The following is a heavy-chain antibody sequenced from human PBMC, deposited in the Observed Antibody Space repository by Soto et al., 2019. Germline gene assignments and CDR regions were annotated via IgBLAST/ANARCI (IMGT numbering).Heavy chain of an antibody. CDR2: VSNSGDST. V-gene: IGHV3-23*01. D-gene: IGHD3-10*01. CDR1: GFIFSSYA. J-gene: IGHJ4*02. Sequence: EVQVLESGGALVQPGGSLRLSCAASGFIFSSYAMSWVRQAPGKGLEWVSGVSNSGDSTFYADSVKGRFTISRDNSKNTLYRQMNSLRAENTVVYYCAKAHDAPRGYFYNWGQGTQVTVSS. CDR3: AKAHDAPRGYFYN.